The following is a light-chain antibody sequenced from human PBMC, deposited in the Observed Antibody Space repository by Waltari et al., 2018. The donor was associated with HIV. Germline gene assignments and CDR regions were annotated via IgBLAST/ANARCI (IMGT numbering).Light chain of an antibody. CDR1: ALPKKY. CDR3: QSTDHDGTWV. CDR2: KDI. V-gene: IGLV3-25*03. J-gene: IGLJ3*02. Sequence: SYDLTQTPSVSVSPGQTARTTCFSGALPKKYSSWYRQKPGQAPVLLIYKDIERPSGIPERISCSRSGTGVTLTISGVQAEDDGDYYCQSTDHDGTWVFGGGTKMTVL.